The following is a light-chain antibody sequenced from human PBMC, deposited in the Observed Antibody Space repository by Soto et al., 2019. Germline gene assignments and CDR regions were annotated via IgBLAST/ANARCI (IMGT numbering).Light chain of an antibody. J-gene: IGLJ1*01. V-gene: IGLV2-8*01. CDR2: EVI. CDR1: SSDVGGYNY. Sequence: QSALTQPPSASGSPGQSVAISCTGTSSDVGGYNYVSWYQQHPGKAPKLMIYEVIKRPSGVPDRFSGSKSGNTASLTVSGLQAEDEADDYCSSYAGSSNVFGTGTKVTV. CDR3: SSYAGSSNV.